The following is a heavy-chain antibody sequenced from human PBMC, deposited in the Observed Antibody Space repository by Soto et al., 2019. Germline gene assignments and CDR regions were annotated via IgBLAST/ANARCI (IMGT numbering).Heavy chain of an antibody. Sequence: SETLSLTCTVSGGSISSGGYYWSWIRRHPGKGLEWIGYIYYSGSTYYNPSLKSRLTISVDTSKNQFSLILSSVTAADTAVYYCARSNGYYSDYWGQGTLVTVSS. CDR2: IYYSGST. CDR1: GGSISSGGYY. J-gene: IGHJ4*02. CDR3: ARSNGYYSDY. D-gene: IGHD3-3*01. V-gene: IGHV4-31*03.